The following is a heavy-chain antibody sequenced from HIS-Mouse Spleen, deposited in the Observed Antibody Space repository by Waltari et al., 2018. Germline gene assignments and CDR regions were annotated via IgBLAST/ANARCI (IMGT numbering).Heavy chain of an antibody. CDR3: ARGRSPATVTIGYYFDY. D-gene: IGHD4-17*01. J-gene: IGHJ4*02. CDR1: GGSFSGYY. CDR2: INHSGST. V-gene: IGHV4-34*01. Sequence: QVQLQQWGAGLLKPSETLSLTCAVYGGSFSGYYWSWIRQPPGKGLEWIGEINHSGSTTHNPSLRSRVTSSVDTSKNQFSLKLSSVTASDTAVYYCARGRSPATVTIGYYFDYWGQGTLVTVSS.